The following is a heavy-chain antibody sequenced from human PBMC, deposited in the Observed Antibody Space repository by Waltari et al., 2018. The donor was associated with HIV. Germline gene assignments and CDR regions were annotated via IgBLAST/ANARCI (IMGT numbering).Heavy chain of an antibody. CDR1: GFTFSRYS. Sequence: EVQLVESGGGLVQPGGSLRLPCAPSGFTFSRYSMNWVRQAPGKGLEWVSYISSSSSTIYYADSVKGRFTISRDNAKNSLYLQMNSLRDEDTAVYYCARWDTAMVHFDYWGQGTLVTVSS. J-gene: IGHJ4*02. CDR3: ARWDTAMVHFDY. D-gene: IGHD5-18*01. CDR2: ISSSSSTI. V-gene: IGHV3-48*02.